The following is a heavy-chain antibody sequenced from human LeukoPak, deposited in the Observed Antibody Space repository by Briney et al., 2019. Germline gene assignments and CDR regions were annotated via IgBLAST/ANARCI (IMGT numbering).Heavy chain of an antibody. CDR2: INPNSGGT. CDR1: GYTFTGYY. Sequence: GASVKVSCKASGYTFTGYYMHWVRQAPGQGLVWMGWINPNSGGTNYAQKFQGRVTMTRDTSISTAYMELSRLRSDDTAVYYCARAGDFWSGYYLDYMDVWGKGTTVTVSS. CDR3: ARAGDFWSGYYLDYMDV. D-gene: IGHD3-3*01. V-gene: IGHV1-2*02. J-gene: IGHJ6*03.